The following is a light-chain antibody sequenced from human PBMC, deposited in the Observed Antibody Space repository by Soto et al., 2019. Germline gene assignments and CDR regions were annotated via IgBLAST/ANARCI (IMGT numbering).Light chain of an antibody. J-gene: IGLJ1*01. CDR2: EVS. CDR3: TSYTSISTYV. V-gene: IGLV2-14*01. Sequence: QSLLAHPPSSSGTPGQRVTISCSGSSSNIGSNTVSWYQQHADKAPKLLIHEVSNRPSGVSNRFSGSKSGNTASLTISGLQAEDEADYYCTSYTSISTYVFGTGTNVTVL. CDR1: SSNIGSNT.